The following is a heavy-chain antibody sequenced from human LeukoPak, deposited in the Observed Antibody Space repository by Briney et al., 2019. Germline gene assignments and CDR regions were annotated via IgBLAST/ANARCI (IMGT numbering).Heavy chain of an antibody. CDR3: ARDPGYGDYALDY. Sequence: PGGSLRLSCAASGFTFSSYAMHWVRQAPGKGLEWVAVISYDGSNKYYADSVKGRFTISRDNSKNTLYLQMNSLRAEDTAVYYCARDPGYGDYALDYWGQGTLVTVSS. V-gene: IGHV3-30*04. D-gene: IGHD4-17*01. CDR2: ISYDGSNK. CDR1: GFTFSSYA. J-gene: IGHJ4*02.